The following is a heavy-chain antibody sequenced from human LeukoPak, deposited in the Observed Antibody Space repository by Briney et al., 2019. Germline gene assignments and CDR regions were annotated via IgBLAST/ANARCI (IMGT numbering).Heavy chain of an antibody. V-gene: IGHV3-66*01. CDR1: GITVSSSY. CDR3: VKGGVAAAGYFDY. J-gene: IGHJ4*02. CDR2: IYRGGTT. D-gene: IGHD6-13*01. Sequence: GGSLRLSCAASGITVSSSYMSWVRQAPGKGLEWVSVIYRGGTTYYADSMKGRFIISRDNSRNTVYLQMNSLRVDDTAVYYCVKGGVAAAGYFDYWGQGTLVTVSS.